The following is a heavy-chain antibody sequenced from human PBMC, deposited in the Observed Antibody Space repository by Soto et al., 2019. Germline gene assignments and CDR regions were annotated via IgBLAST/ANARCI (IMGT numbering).Heavy chain of an antibody. Sequence: ASVKVSCKASGGTFSSYAISWVRQAPGQGLEWMGGIIPIFGTANYAQKFQGRVTITADESTSTAYMELSSLRSEDTAVYYCARGYRQLVRDYYGMDVWGQGTTVTVSS. CDR2: IIPIFGTA. CDR1: GGTFSSYA. CDR3: ARGYRQLVRDYYGMDV. D-gene: IGHD6-6*01. V-gene: IGHV1-69*13. J-gene: IGHJ6*02.